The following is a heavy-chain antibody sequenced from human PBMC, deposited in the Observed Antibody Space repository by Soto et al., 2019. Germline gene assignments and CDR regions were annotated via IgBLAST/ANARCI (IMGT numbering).Heavy chain of an antibody. Sequence: SETLSLTCTVSGGSISSGDYKWSWIRQPPGKGLEWIGYIYYSGYTYNNPSLKSRVATSVDTSKNQFSLKLSSVTAADTAVYYCARSDDYVAFDYWGQGTLVTVSS. CDR3: ARSDDYVAFDY. D-gene: IGHD4-17*01. CDR1: GGSISSGDYK. CDR2: IYYSGYT. J-gene: IGHJ4*02. V-gene: IGHV4-30-4*01.